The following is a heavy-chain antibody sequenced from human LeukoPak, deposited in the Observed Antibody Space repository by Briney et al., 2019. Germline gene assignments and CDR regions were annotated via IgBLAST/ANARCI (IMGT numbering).Heavy chain of an antibody. CDR1: GFTFSSYW. CDR2: IKQDGSEK. CDR3: ARDSKDIVVVVAAHAFDI. J-gene: IGHJ3*02. V-gene: IGHV3-7*03. Sequence: PGGSLRLSCAASGFTFSSYWMSWVRQAPGKGLEWVANIKQDGSEKYYVDSVKGRFTISRDNAKNSLYLQMNSLRAEDTAVYYCARDSKDIVVVVAAHAFDIWGQGTMVTVSS. D-gene: IGHD2-15*01.